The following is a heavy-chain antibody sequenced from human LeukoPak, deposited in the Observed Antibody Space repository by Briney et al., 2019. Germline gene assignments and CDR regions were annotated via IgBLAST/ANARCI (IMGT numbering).Heavy chain of an antibody. V-gene: IGHV3-48*01. J-gene: IGHJ2*01. CDR1: GFTFSSYS. CDR2: ISSSSSTI. Sequence: GGSLRLSCAASGFTFSSYSMNWVRQAPGKGLEWVSYISSSSSTIYYADSVKGRFTISRDNAKNSLYLQMNSLRAEDTAVYYCARLSRRMTTVTRNWYFDLWGRGTLVTVSS. D-gene: IGHD4-17*01. CDR3: ARLSRRMTTVTRNWYFDL.